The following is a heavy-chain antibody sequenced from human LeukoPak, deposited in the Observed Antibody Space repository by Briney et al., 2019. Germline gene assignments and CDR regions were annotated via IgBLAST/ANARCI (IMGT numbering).Heavy chain of an antibody. D-gene: IGHD6-6*01. V-gene: IGHV1-18*01. Sequence: GASVKVSCKASGYTFTSYGISWVRQAPGQGLEWMGWISAYNGNTNYAQKLQGRVTMTTDTSTSTAYMELRSLRSDDTAVYYCASDRDRSIAARLSDPCPANDWGQGTLVTVSS. CDR1: GYTFTSYG. CDR3: ASDRDRSIAARLSDPCPAND. CDR2: ISAYNGNT. J-gene: IGHJ4*02.